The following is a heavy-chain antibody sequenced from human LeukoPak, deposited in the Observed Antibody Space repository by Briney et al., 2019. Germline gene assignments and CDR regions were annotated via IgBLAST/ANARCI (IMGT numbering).Heavy chain of an antibody. D-gene: IGHD2-2*01. CDR3: AREGQLLRPWGAFDI. J-gene: IGHJ3*02. CDR2: ICSSSSYI. V-gene: IGHV3-21*01. CDR1: GFTFSSYS. Sequence: PGGSLRLSCAASGFTFSSYSMNWVRQAPGKGLEWVSSICSSSSYIYYADSVKGRFTISRDNAKNSLYLQMNSLRAEDTAVYYCAREGQLLRPWGAFDIWGQGTMVTVSS.